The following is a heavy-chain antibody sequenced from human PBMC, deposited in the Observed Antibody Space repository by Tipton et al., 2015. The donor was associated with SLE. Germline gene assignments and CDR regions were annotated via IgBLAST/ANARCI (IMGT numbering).Heavy chain of an antibody. CDR3: ARGGGAAAYWVVVYDAFDI. CDR1: GGSISSSSYY. CDR2: IYYSGST. J-gene: IGHJ3*02. Sequence: TLSLTCTVSGGSISSSSYYWGWIRQPPGKGLEWIGSIYYSGSTYYNPSLKSRVTISVDTFKNQFSLKLSSVTAADTAVYYCARGGGAAAYWVVVYDAFDIWGQGTMVTVSS. D-gene: IGHD6-13*01. V-gene: IGHV4-39*07.